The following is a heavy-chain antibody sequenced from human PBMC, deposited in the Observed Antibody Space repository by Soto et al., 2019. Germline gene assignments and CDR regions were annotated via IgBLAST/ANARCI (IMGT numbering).Heavy chain of an antibody. CDR3: AQRSPFYDFWSGYFPLDY. CDR2: IIPIFGTA. Sequence: SVKVSCKASGGTFSSYAISWVRQAPGQGLEWMGGIIPIFGTANYAQKFQGRVTITADESTSTAYMELSSLRSEDTAVYYCAQRSPFYDFWSGYFPLDYWGQGTLVTVS. D-gene: IGHD3-3*01. V-gene: IGHV1-69*13. CDR1: GGTFSSYA. J-gene: IGHJ4*02.